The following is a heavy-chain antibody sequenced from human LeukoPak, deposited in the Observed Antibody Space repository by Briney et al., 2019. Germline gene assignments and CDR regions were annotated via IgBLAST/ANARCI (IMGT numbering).Heavy chain of an antibody. CDR2: IYYSGST. Sequence: SETLSLTCTVSGGSISSYYWSWIRQPPRKGLEWIGYIYYSGSTNYNPSLKSRVTISVDTSKNQFSLKLSSVTAADTAVYYCARDLDSRLDYWGQGTLVTVSS. CDR3: ARDLDSRLDY. CDR1: GGSISSYY. J-gene: IGHJ4*02. V-gene: IGHV4-59*01. D-gene: IGHD3-22*01.